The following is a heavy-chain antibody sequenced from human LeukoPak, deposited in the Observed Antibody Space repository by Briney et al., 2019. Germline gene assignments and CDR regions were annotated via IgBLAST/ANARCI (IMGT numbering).Heavy chain of an antibody. CDR3: ARGHRYSSSSVTWRTYYYYYMDV. CDR1: GGSISIYY. Sequence: PSETLSLTCTVSGGSISIYYWTWIRQPPGKGLEWIGYIYYSGSTNYNPSLKSRVTISVDTSKNQFSLKLSSVTAADTAVYYCARGHRYSSSSVTWRTYYYYYMDVWGKGTTVTVSS. D-gene: IGHD6-6*01. J-gene: IGHJ6*03. CDR2: IYYSGST. V-gene: IGHV4-59*12.